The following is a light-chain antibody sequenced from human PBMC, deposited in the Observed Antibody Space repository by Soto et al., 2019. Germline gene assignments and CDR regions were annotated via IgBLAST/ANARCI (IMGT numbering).Light chain of an antibody. J-gene: IGKJ2*01. V-gene: IGKV3-15*01. Sequence: EILMTQSPATLSVSPGERATLSCRASQSVDSNLAWYQQKPGQAPRLLIYGASTRATGISARFSGSGSGTEFTLTISSLQSEDFGVYYCQQYNNWLMYTFGQGTKVDIK. CDR1: QSVDSN. CDR2: GAS. CDR3: QQYNNWLMYT.